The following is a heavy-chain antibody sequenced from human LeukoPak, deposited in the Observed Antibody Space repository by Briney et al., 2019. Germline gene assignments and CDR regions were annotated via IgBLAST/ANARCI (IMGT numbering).Heavy chain of an antibody. CDR1: GVTFSSXA. V-gene: IGHV3-23*01. J-gene: IGHJ4*02. CDR2: ISGSGGST. CDR3: AREKGSSGYPYYFDY. Sequence: PGGSXXLSCAASGVTFSSXAMSWGRXGPGKXGGGGSAISGSGGSTYYADSVKGRFTISRDNSKNTLYLQMNSLRAEDTAVYYCAREKGSSGYPYYFDYWGQGTLVTVSS. D-gene: IGHD3-22*01.